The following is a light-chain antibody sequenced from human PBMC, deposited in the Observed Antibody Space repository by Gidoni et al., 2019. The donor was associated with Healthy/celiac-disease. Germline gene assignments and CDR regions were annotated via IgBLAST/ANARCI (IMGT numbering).Light chain of an antibody. CDR1: SSDVGGYHY. J-gene: IGLJ2*01. CDR3: SSYPSSITVV. Sequence: QSALTQTASVSGCPRQSIPISCTGTSSDVGGYHYVSGYQQHPGKAPKLMIYDFSHRHSGVSNRFSGSKSGNTASPTISGLQAEDEADYYCSSYPSSITVVFGGGTKLTVL. V-gene: IGLV2-14*01. CDR2: DFS.